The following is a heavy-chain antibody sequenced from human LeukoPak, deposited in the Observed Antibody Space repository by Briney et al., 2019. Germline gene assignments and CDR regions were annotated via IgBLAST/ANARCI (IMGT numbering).Heavy chain of an antibody. D-gene: IGHD5-24*01. CDR3: VKRTMSAFDQ. J-gene: IGHJ4*02. V-gene: IGHV3-23*01. CDR1: GFPFSAFA. CDR2: ISGKGNGT. Sequence: GGSLRLSCAASGFPFSAFAMNWIRQASEKGLEWIAGISGKGNGTYYANSLRGRFTISRDNAKNTVYLQMNSLRVDDTATYWCVKRTMSAFDQWGQGVQVIVSS.